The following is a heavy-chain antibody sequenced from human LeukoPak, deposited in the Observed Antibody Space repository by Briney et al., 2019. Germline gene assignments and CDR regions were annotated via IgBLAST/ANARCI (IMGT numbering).Heavy chain of an antibody. J-gene: IGHJ6*02. Sequence: ASVKVSFKASDYSFTSYAINWVRQAPGQGLEWLGWISAYNGNTDYAQKFQDRVTLTTDASTSTAYLELRSLTSDDTAVYYCARDPLSSTWSNYYHAMDVWGPGTTVTVSS. D-gene: IGHD6-19*01. CDR2: ISAYNGNT. CDR3: ARDPLSSTWSNYYHAMDV. V-gene: IGHV1-18*01. CDR1: DYSFTSYA.